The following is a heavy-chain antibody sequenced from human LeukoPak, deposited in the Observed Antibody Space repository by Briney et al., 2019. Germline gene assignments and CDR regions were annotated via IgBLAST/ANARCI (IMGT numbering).Heavy chain of an antibody. CDR2: MNPNSGNT. V-gene: IGHV1-8*03. Sequence: GASVKASCKASGYTFTSYDIDWVRQATGQGLEWMGWMNPNSGNTGYAQKFQGRVTITRNTSISTAYMELSSLRSEDTAVYYCARGDIVVVPAAIYYYYYYMDVWGKGTTVTVSS. CDR1: GYTFTSYD. D-gene: IGHD2-2*01. J-gene: IGHJ6*03. CDR3: ARGDIVVVPAAIYYYYYYMDV.